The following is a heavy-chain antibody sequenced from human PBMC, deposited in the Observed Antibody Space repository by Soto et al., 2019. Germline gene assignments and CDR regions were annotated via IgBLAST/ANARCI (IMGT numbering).Heavy chain of an antibody. Sequence: GGSLRLSCAASGFTFSSYSMNWVRQAPGKGLEWVSYISSSSSTIYYADSVKGRFTISRDNAKNSLDLQMNSLRAEDTAVYYCARDRPLGSGSYLGAFDIWGQGTMVTVSS. CDR2: ISSSSSTI. J-gene: IGHJ3*02. CDR3: ARDRPLGSGSYLGAFDI. CDR1: GFTFSSYS. V-gene: IGHV3-48*04. D-gene: IGHD1-26*01.